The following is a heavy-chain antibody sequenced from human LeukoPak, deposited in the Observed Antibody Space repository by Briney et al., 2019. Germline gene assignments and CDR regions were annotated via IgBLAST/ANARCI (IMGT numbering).Heavy chain of an antibody. D-gene: IGHD6-19*01. CDR3: AKGMGIAVASPFDY. J-gene: IGHJ4*02. Sequence: GGSLRLSCAASGFTFSSYAMSWVRQAPGKGLEWVSAISGSGGSTYYADSVKGRFTISRDNSKSTLYLQMNSLRAEDTAVYYCAKGMGIAVASPFDYWGQGTLVTVSS. CDR1: GFTFSSYA. CDR2: ISGSGGST. V-gene: IGHV3-23*01.